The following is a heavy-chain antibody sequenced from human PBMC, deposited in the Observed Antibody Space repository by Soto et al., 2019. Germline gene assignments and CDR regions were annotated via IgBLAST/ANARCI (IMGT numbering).Heavy chain of an antibody. CDR1: GFTFSSYS. J-gene: IGHJ6*02. Sequence: GGSLRLSCAASGFTFSSYSMNWVRQAPGKGLEWVSSISSSSSYIYYADSVKGRFTISRDNAKNSLYLQMNSLRAEDTAVYYCAREKQQLAYYYYYGMDVWGQGTTVTVSS. D-gene: IGHD6-13*01. CDR2: ISSSSSYI. CDR3: AREKQQLAYYYYYGMDV. V-gene: IGHV3-21*01.